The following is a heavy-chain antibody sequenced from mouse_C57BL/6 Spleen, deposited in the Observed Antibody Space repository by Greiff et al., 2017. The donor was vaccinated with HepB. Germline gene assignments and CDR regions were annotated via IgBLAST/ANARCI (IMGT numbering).Heavy chain of an antibody. Sequence: VKLVESGAELVRPGASVKLSCKASGYTFTDYYINWVKQRPGQGLEWIARIYPGSGNTYYNEKFKGKATLTAEKSSSTAYMQLSSLTSEDSAVYFCARRGTTVRYFDVWGTGTTVTVSS. J-gene: IGHJ1*03. V-gene: IGHV1-76*01. CDR2: IYPGSGNT. CDR1: GYTFTDYY. D-gene: IGHD1-1*01. CDR3: ARRGTTVRYFDV.